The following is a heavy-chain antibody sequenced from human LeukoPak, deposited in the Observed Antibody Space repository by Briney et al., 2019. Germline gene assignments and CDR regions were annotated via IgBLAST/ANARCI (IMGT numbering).Heavy chain of an antibody. CDR2: ISGHNGNT. J-gene: IGHJ4*02. CDR3: ARAGEDIVVPHGLLDY. V-gene: IGHV1-18*01. D-gene: IGHD5-12*01. CDR1: GYSFTSYG. Sequence: GASVKVSCTASGYSFTSYGISWVRQAPGQGIEWMGWISGHNGNTKSAQKLQGRVTMTAGTSTTTAYMELRSLTSDDTAVFYCARAGEDIVVPHGLLDYWGQGTLVTVSS.